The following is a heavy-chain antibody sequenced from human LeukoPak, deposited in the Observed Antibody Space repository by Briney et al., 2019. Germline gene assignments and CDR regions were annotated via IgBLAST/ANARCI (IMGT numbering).Heavy chain of an antibody. Sequence: ASVKVSCKVSGYTLTELSMHWVRQAPGKGLGWMGGFDPEDGETIYAQKFQGRVTMTEDTSTDTAYMELSSLRSEDTAVYYCATWGGGATTPVDGMDVWGQGTTVTVSS. CDR1: GYTLTELS. D-gene: IGHD1-26*01. CDR3: ATWGGGATTPVDGMDV. J-gene: IGHJ6*02. CDR2: FDPEDGET. V-gene: IGHV1-24*01.